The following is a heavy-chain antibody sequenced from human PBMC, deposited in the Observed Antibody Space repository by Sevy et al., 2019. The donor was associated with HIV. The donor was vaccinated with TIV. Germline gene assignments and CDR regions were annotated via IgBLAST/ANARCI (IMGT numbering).Heavy chain of an antibody. CDR3: ARAPPVRSGDDSLNWFDP. Sequence: SETLSLTCTVSGGSISTYYWSWIRQPPEKGLEYIGYIYYTGSTNYNPSLKSRVTISVDTSKNQFSLNLRSVTAVDTAVYYCARAPPVRSGDDSLNWFDPWGQGTLVTVSS. CDR1: GGSISTYY. D-gene: IGHD5-12*01. J-gene: IGHJ5*02. CDR2: IYYTGST. V-gene: IGHV4-59*01.